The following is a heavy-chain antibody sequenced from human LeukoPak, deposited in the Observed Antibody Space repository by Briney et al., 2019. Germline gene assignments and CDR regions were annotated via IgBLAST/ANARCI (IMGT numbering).Heavy chain of an antibody. Sequence: KPSETLSLTCTVSGGPISSYYWSWIRQPPGKGLEWIGYIYYSGSTNYNPSLKSRVTISVDTSKNQFSLKLSSVTAADTAVYYCASVPHITMVRGVTNRYYYYGMDVWGQGTTVTVSS. J-gene: IGHJ6*02. D-gene: IGHD3-10*01. V-gene: IGHV4-59*08. CDR1: GGPISSYY. CDR2: IYYSGST. CDR3: ASVPHITMVRGVTNRYYYYGMDV.